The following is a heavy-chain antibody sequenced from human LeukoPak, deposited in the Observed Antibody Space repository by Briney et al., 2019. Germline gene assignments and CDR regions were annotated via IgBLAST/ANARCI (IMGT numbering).Heavy chain of an antibody. D-gene: IGHD2-15*01. CDR1: GGSISSYY. CDR2: IYYSGST. CDR3: ARNDVDSSGGSCSAFDI. V-gene: IGHV4-59*01. J-gene: IGHJ3*02. Sequence: SETLSLTCTVSGGSISSYYWSWIRQPPGKGLEWIGYIYYSGSTNYNPSLKSRVTISVDTSMNQFSLKLSSVTAADTAVYYCARNDVDSSGGSCSAFDIWGQGTMVTVSS.